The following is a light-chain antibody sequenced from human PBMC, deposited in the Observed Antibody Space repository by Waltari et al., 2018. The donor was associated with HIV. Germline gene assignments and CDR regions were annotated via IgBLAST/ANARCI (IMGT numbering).Light chain of an antibody. Sequence: DIVMTQSPGSLAVSLGERATIDCKARQSVSYSSNKKTYLAWYQEKGRQPPKLLLSWASKRESGVPDRFSGSGSGTNFTLTISSLQADDVAVYYCQQYYSNPLTFGGGTKVEIK. V-gene: IGKV4-1*01. CDR2: WAS. J-gene: IGKJ4*01. CDR3: QQYYSNPLT. CDR1: QSVSYSSNKKTY.